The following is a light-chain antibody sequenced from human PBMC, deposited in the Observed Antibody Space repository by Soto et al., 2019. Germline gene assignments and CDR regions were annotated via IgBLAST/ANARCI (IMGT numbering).Light chain of an antibody. J-gene: IGLJ1*01. V-gene: IGLV2-8*01. CDR3: SSYAGSNNYV. CDR1: SSDVGGYNY. Sequence: QSALTQPPSASGSPGQSVTISCTGTSSDVGGYNYVSWYQQHPGKAPKLMIYEVSKRPPGVPDRFSGSKSGNTASLTVSGLQAEDEADYYWSSYAGSNNYVFGTGTKLTVL. CDR2: EVS.